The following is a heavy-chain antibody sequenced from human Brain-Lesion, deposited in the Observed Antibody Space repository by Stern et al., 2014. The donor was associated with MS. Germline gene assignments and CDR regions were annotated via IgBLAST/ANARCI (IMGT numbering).Heavy chain of an antibody. Sequence: EVLLVESGAEAKKPGEFLKISGKGAGDRFTSNWIGWVRQMAGQGLEWMGIIWLGDSDTRYSPSFQGQVTVSADKSISTAYLQWSSLQASDAAMYYCARRGDSSSSGFDYWGQGTLVIVSS. J-gene: IGHJ4*02. D-gene: IGHD6-6*01. V-gene: IGHV5-51*01. CDR2: IWLGDSDT. CDR1: GDRFTSNW. CDR3: ARRGDSSSSGFDY.